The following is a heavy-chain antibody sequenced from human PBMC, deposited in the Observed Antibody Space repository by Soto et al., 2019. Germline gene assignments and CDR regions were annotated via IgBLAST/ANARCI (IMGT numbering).Heavy chain of an antibody. CDR3: ARRYGYAFDI. J-gene: IGHJ3*02. Sequence: QVQLQESGPGLWKPSETLSLAWTVSGGSISSYYWSWIRQPPGKGLEWIGYIYYSGSTNYNPSLKSRVTISVDTSKNQFSLKLSSVTAADTAVYYCARRYGYAFDIWGQGTMVTVSP. V-gene: IGHV4-59*01. D-gene: IGHD4-17*01. CDR1: GGSISSYY. CDR2: IYYSGST.